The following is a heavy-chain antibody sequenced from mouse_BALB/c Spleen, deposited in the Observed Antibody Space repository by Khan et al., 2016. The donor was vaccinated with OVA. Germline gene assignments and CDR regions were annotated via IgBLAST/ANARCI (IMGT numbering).Heavy chain of an antibody. CDR1: GYTFSSYW. Sequence: QVQLQQSGAELMKPGASVKISCKATGYTFSSYWIEWVKQRPGHGLEWIGEILPGRGNINYNEKFKGKATFTADTSSNIAYMQLNSLTSEDSAVYYCARGAGTTYGMDDWSQGTSVTVSS. J-gene: IGHJ4*01. CDR2: ILPGRGNI. CDR3: ARGAGTTYGMDD. D-gene: IGHD4-1*01. V-gene: IGHV1-9*01.